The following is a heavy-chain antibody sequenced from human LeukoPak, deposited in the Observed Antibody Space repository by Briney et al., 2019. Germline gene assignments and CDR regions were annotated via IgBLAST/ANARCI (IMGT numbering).Heavy chain of an antibody. V-gene: IGHV1-2*02. Sequence: ASVKVSCKASGYTFTGYYMHWVRQAPGQGLAWMGWINPNSGGTNYAQKFQGRVTMTRDTSISTAYMELSRLRSDDTAVYYCARGGSGYSSGWYEDYGIDVWGQGTTVTVSS. J-gene: IGHJ6*02. CDR1: GYTFTGYY. D-gene: IGHD6-19*01. CDR2: INPNSGGT. CDR3: ARGGSGYSSGWYEDYGIDV.